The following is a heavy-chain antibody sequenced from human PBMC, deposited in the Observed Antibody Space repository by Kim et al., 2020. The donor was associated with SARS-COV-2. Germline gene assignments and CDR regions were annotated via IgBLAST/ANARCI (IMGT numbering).Heavy chain of an antibody. Sequence: GGSLRLSCAASGFTFSDYYMSWIRQAPGKGLEWVSYISSSGSTIYYADSVKGRFTISRDNAKNSLYLQMNSLRAEDTAVYYCARSYAAAGTTLHYYYGMDVWGQGTTVTVSS. D-gene: IGHD6-13*01. CDR3: ARSYAAAGTTLHYYYGMDV. J-gene: IGHJ6*02. V-gene: IGHV3-11*01. CDR1: GFTFSDYY. CDR2: ISSSGSTI.